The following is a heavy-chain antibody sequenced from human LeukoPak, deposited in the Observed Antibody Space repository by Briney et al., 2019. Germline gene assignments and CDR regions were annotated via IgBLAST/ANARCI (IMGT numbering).Heavy chain of an antibody. CDR3: AKQRGSGSYYYFDY. Sequence: GGSLRLSCAASGFTFSSYAMSWVRQAPGKGLEWVSAISGSGGSTYYADSVKGRFTISRDNPKNTLYLQMNSLRAEDTAVYYCAKQRGSGSYYYFDYWGQGTLVTVSS. J-gene: IGHJ4*02. V-gene: IGHV3-23*01. CDR1: GFTFSSYA. D-gene: IGHD1-26*01. CDR2: ISGSGGST.